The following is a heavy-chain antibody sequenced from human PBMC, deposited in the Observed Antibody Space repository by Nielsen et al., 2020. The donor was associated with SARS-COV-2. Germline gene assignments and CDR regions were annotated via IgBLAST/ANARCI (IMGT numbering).Heavy chain of an antibody. CDR2: IYYRSKWFY. CDR3: TRDPGYYHGMDV. Sequence: SQTLSLTCVISRDSVSSSSVAWNWIRQSPSRGLEWLGRIYYRSKWFYEYATFVRSRITIDPDTSKNHFSLHLNSVTSEDTAMYYCTRDPGYYHGMDVWGQGTTVIVSS. J-gene: IGHJ6*02. CDR1: RDSVSSSSVA. V-gene: IGHV6-1*01.